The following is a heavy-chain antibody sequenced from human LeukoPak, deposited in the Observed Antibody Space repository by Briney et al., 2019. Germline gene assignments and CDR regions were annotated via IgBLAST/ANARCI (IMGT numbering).Heavy chain of an antibody. CDR1: GFSFKMFW. CDR2: INQDGSVQ. V-gene: IGHV3-7*01. CDR3: ARDLAGGVGGDY. Sequence: GGSLRLSCAASGFSFKMFWMSWIRQAPGKGLEWVAHINQDGSVQYFVDSVRGRFTVSRDNAKNSLYLQMNSLRAEDTAVCYCARDLAGGVGGDYWGQGTLVTVSS. J-gene: IGHJ4*02. D-gene: IGHD6-13*01.